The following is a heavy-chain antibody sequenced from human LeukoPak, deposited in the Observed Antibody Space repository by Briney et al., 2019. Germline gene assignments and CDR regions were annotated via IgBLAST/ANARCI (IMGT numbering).Heavy chain of an antibody. CDR2: ISSDSSYI. D-gene: IGHD6-19*01. J-gene: IGHJ4*02. CDR1: GFTFSRYN. V-gene: IGHV3-21*01. Sequence: GGSLRLSCAASGFTFSRYNMNWVRQAPGKGLEWVSSISSDSSYIYYADSVKGRFTVSRDNAKNSLYLQMNSLRAEDTAVYYCAKSSDSSGGDFDYWGQGTLVTVSS. CDR3: AKSSDSSGGDFDY.